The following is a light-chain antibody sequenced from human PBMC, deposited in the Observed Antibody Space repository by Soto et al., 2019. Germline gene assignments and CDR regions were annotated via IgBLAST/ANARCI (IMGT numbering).Light chain of an antibody. Sequence: QSVLTQPASVSGSPGQSITISCTGTSRDVGGYNYVSWYQQHPGKAPKLMIYDGSNRPSGVSNRFSGSKSGNTASLTISGLQAEDEADYYCSSYTSSSTLYVFGTGTKVTVL. J-gene: IGLJ1*01. CDR3: SSYTSSSTLYV. CDR2: DGS. V-gene: IGLV2-14*01. CDR1: SRDVGGYNY.